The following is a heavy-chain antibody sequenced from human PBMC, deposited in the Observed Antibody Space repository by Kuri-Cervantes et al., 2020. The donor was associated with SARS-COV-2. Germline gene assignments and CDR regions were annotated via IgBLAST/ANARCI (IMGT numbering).Heavy chain of an antibody. V-gene: IGHV1-69*06. J-gene: IGHJ6*02. CDR1: GGTFSSYA. CDR2: IIPIFGTA. CDR3: ARDQAYFVGVVRRGWVYYYYGMDV. D-gene: IGHD3-3*01. Sequence: SVKVSCRASGGTFSSYAISWVRQAPGQGLEWMGGIIPIFGTANYAQKFQGRVTITADKSTSTAYMELSSLRAEDTAVYYCARDQAYFVGVVRRGWVYYYYGMDVWGQGTTITVSS.